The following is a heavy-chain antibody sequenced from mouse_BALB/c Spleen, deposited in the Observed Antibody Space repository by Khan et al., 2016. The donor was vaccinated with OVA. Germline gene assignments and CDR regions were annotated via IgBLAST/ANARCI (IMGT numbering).Heavy chain of an antibody. CDR1: GFTFTSYG. Sequence: EVELVESGGGLVQPGGSRKLSCAASGFTFTSYGMHWIRQAPEKGLEWVAYISSDSSTIYYADTVKGRFTISRDNPKNTLFLQMTSLRSGDTAMYFWATSYFDGYYCDYWGQGTTLTVSS. V-gene: IGHV5-17*02. D-gene: IGHD1-1*01. J-gene: IGHJ2*01. CDR3: ATSYFDGYYCDY. CDR2: ISSDSSTI.